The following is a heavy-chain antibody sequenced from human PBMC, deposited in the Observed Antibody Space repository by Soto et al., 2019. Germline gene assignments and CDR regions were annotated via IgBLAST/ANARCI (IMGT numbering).Heavy chain of an antibody. D-gene: IGHD4-17*01. CDR3: ARDKGHGDYGGSAFDI. Sequence: SETLSLTCTVSGGSISSYYWSWIRQPPGKGLEWIGYIYYSGSTNYNPSLKSRVTISVDTSKNQFSLKLGSVTAADTAVYYCARDKGHGDYGGSAFDIWGQGTMVTVSS. CDR2: IYYSGST. V-gene: IGHV4-59*01. J-gene: IGHJ3*02. CDR1: GGSISSYY.